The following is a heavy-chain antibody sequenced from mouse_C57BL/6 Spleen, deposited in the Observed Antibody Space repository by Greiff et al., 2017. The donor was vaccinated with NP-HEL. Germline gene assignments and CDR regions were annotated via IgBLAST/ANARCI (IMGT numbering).Heavy chain of an antibody. J-gene: IGHJ1*03. CDR3: ARSPHYYGSSYDWYFDV. Sequence: VHVKQSGPVLVKPGASVKMSCKASGYTFTDYYMNWVKQSHGKSLEWIGVINPYNGGTSYNQKFKGKATLTVDKSSSTAYMELNSLTSEDSAVYYCARSPHYYGSSYDWYFDVWGTGTTVTVSS. V-gene: IGHV1-19*01. D-gene: IGHD1-1*01. CDR2: INPYNGGT. CDR1: GYTFTDYY.